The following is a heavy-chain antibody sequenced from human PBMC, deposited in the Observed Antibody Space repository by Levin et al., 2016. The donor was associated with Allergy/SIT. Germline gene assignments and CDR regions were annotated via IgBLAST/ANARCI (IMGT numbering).Heavy chain of an antibody. Sequence: SETLSLTCTVSGGAITGHYWSWIRQTPGKGLEWIGYIYYSGFTNYNPSLKSRVTMSVDPSNNQIFLNLSSVTAADTAVYYCSREIDSWGQGILVTVSS. CDR2: IYYSGFT. V-gene: IGHV4-59*11. CDR1: GGAITGHY. CDR3: SREIDS. J-gene: IGHJ4*02.